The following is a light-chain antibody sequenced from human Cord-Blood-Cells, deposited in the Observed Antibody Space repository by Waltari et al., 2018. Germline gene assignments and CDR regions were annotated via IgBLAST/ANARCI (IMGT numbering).Light chain of an antibody. CDR1: QSIGSS. CDR2: YAS. Sequence: EIVLTQSPDFQSVTHKENVTITCRANQSIGSSLHMDQQKPDQSPKLLIKYASQSFSGVPSRFSGSGSGTDFTLTINSLEAEDAATYYCHQSSSLPWTFGQGTKVEIK. CDR3: HQSSSLPWT. V-gene: IGKV6-21*01. J-gene: IGKJ1*01.